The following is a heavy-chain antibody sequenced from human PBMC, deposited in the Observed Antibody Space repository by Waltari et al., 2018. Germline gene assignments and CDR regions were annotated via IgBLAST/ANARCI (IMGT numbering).Heavy chain of an antibody. J-gene: IGHJ4*02. V-gene: IGHV3-7*02. CDR1: GFTFSSYA. Sequence: EVQLVESGGGLVQPGGSLRLSCAASGFTFSSYAMSWVRQAPGKGLDWVANIKYDGSEKYYADSVKGRFTISRDNAKNSLYLQMNSLRVEDTSVYYCLLCAEVTAATGFFDYWGQGALVTVSS. CDR2: IKYDGSEK. D-gene: IGHD2-2*01. CDR3: LLCAEVTAATGFFDY.